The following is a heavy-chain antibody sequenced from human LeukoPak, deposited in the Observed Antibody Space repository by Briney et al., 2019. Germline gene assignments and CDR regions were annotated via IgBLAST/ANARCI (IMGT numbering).Heavy chain of an antibody. CDR2: IYYSGST. J-gene: IGHJ5*02. CDR1: GGSISSHY. D-gene: IGHD5-24*01. V-gene: IGHV4-59*11. Sequence: SETLSLTCTVSGGSISSHYWSWIRQPPGKGLEWIGYIYYSGSTNYNPSLKSRVTMSVDTSKNQISLKLSSVSAADTAVYYCARLRDWFDPWGQGTLVTVSS. CDR3: ARLRDWFDP.